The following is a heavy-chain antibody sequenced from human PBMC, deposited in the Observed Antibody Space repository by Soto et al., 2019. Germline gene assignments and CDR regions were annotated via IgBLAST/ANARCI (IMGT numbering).Heavy chain of an antibody. Sequence: QVHLEESGGGVVQPGGSLRLSCAGSGFDFSGYTIHWVRQAPGKGLEWVAVISYDGSDKYYADSVKGRFTISRDNAKKTLYLQMNSLRIEDTAVYYCARVDCSTTTCYSYGFDVWGQGTMVTVSS. J-gene: IGHJ6*02. CDR1: GFDFSGYT. D-gene: IGHD2-2*01. CDR3: ARVDCSTTTCYSYGFDV. V-gene: IGHV3-30-3*01. CDR2: ISYDGSDK.